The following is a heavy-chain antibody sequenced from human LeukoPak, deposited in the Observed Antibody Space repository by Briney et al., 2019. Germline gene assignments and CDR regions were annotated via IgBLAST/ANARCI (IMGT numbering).Heavy chain of an antibody. CDR3: ARRRATMSRNWFDP. V-gene: IGHV4-59*01. Sequence: SETLSLTCTVSGGSISSYYWSWIRQPPGKGLEWIGYIYYSGSTNYNPSLKSRVTISVDTSKNQFSLKLSSVTAADTAVYYCARRRATMSRNWFDPWGQGTLVTVSS. CDR1: GGSISSYY. CDR2: IYYSGST. J-gene: IGHJ5*02. D-gene: IGHD5-12*01.